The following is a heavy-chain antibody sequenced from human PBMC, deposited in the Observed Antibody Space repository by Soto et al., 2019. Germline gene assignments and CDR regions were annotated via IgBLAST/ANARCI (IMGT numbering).Heavy chain of an antibody. D-gene: IGHD6-13*01. J-gene: IGHJ4*02. CDR3: ATGPPLAYAFDR. CDR2: ISASGGGT. CDR1: GFTFSSYA. Sequence: EVRLLESGGGLVQPGGSLRLSCAASGFTFSSYAMSWVRQAPGKGLEWVSAISASGGGTYYADSVKGRFTLSRDDSRNRRDRQRNRLRAADPAVHYCATGPPLAYAFDRWGPGTLGPVS. V-gene: IGHV3-23*01.